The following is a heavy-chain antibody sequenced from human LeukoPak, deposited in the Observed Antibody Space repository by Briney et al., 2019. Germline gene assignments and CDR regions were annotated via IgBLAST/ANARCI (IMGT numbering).Heavy chain of an antibody. V-gene: IGHV3-21*01. CDR1: GFTFSSYT. CDR3: ARGQGLQLKSGSDY. J-gene: IGHJ4*02. D-gene: IGHD5-24*01. CDR2: ISSSSNYI. Sequence: GGSLRLSCAASGFTFSSYTMNWVRQAPGKGLEWVSSISSSSNYIYYADSVKGRFTISRDNAKNALFLQMNSPRAEDTAVYYCARGQGLQLKSGSDYWGQGTLVTVSS.